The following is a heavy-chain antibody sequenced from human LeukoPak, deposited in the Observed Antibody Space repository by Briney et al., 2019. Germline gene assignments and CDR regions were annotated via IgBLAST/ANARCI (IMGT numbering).Heavy chain of an antibody. CDR2: INPEKRDT. V-gene: IGHV1-2*02. CDR3: AKKVRGPSHPLDF. CDR1: GYTFTGYA. Sequence: ASVKLSCTASGYTFTGYAIHWVRQAPGQGLEWMGWINPEKRDTGYAHKFQGRFTMTSDTSISTSYMELSSLRSDDTAVYYCAKKVRGPSHPLDFWGQGTLVTVSS. D-gene: IGHD5-12*01. J-gene: IGHJ4*02.